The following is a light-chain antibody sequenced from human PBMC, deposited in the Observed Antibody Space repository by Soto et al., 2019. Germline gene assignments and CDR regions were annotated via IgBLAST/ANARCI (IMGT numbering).Light chain of an antibody. V-gene: IGKV3-20*01. J-gene: IGKJ1*01. Sequence: EIVLTQSPGTLSLSPGERATLSCRASQSININYLAWYQQTLGQAPRLLIYDGSFRATGIPDRFSGSGFGADFTLTISRLEPEDFAIYYCQQYDISPWTFGQGTKVDIK. CDR3: QQYDISPWT. CDR2: DGS. CDR1: QSININY.